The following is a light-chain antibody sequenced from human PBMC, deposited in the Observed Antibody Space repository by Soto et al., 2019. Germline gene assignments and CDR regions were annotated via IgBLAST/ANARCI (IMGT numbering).Light chain of an antibody. J-gene: IGKJ5*01. CDR1: QSVSSTH. CDR2: GAS. V-gene: IGKV3-20*01. Sequence: EIVLTQSPGTLSLSPGERATLSCRASQSVSSTHLAWYRQKAGQAPRLLIYGASSRATGIPDRFSGSGSGPDFTLTISRLEPEDFAVYYCQQYTSSPLTFGQGTRLEIK. CDR3: QQYTSSPLT.